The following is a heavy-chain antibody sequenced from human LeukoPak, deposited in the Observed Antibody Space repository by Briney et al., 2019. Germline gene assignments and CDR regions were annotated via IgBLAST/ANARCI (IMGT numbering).Heavy chain of an antibody. Sequence: SVKVSCKASGGTFSSYTISWVRQAPGQGLEWMGRIIPILGIANYAQKFQGRVTITADKSTSTAYMELSSLRSEDTAVYYCARENGGSYPGAFDIWGQGTMVTVS. CDR1: GGTFSSYT. CDR2: IIPILGIA. CDR3: ARENGGSYPGAFDI. J-gene: IGHJ3*02. D-gene: IGHD1-26*01. V-gene: IGHV1-69*04.